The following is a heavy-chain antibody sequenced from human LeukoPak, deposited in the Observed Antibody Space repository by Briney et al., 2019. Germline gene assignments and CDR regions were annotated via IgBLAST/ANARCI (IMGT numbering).Heavy chain of an antibody. Sequence: PGGSLRLSCAASGFTFYNNAMSWVRQAPGKGLEWVSSISGSGGGTYYADSVKGRFTVSRDNSKNTLFLQMNSLRVEDTAVYYCAKDYYLGYWGQGTLVTVSS. CDR1: GFTFYNNA. J-gene: IGHJ4*02. CDR3: AKDYYLGY. V-gene: IGHV3-23*01. CDR2: ISGSGGGT.